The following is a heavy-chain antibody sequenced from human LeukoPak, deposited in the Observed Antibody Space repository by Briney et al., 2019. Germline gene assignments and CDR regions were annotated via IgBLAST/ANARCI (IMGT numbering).Heavy chain of an antibody. V-gene: IGHV1-2*02. CDR1: GYTFTGYY. Sequence: GSVSVSCKASGYTFTGYYMHWVRQAPGQGLEWMGWINPNSGGTNYAQTFQGRVTITRDTSISTAYMELSRLRSDDTAVYYCARDHGGDDYYYYYGMDVWGQGTTVTVSS. CDR2: INPNSGGT. J-gene: IGHJ6*02. CDR3: ARDHGGDDYYYYYGMDV. D-gene: IGHD4-23*01.